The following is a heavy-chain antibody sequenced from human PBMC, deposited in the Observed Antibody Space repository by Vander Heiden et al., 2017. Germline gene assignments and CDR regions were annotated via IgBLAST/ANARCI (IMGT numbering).Heavy chain of an antibody. J-gene: IGHJ4*02. CDR2: FYHRGST. CDR1: GGPISGSHHY. CDR3: AGGYGDIDD. V-gene: IGHV4-39*05. Sequence: QLQLQESGPRMVPPSETPSLTCTVSGGPISGSHHYRGMLRQAPGEMLEWIGNFYHRGSTYYNTSLKSRVTISVDTSKNQFSLMLTSVTAADTAFYYCAGGYGDIDDWGQGQLVTVSS. D-gene: IGHD4-17*01.